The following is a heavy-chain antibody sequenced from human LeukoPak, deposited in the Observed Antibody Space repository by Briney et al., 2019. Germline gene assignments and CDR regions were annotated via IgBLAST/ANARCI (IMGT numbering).Heavy chain of an antibody. D-gene: IGHD2-21*02. CDR2: INRRGHT. V-gene: IGHV3-43*01. Sequence: GGSLRLSCAASGFTFDRFTIHCVRHTPGKGLEWVSLINRRGHTFYADSVKGRFTISRDNSRNSVFLQMNSLRPEDTALYHCAKEVDCPSDCLFFHSWGQGTLVTVSS. CDR3: AKEVDCPSDCLFFHS. CDR1: GFTFDRFT. J-gene: IGHJ4*02.